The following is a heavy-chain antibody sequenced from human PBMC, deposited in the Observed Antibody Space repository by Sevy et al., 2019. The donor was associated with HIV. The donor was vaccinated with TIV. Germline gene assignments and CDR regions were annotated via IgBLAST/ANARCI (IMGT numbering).Heavy chain of an antibody. CDR2: IIPIFGTA. CDR3: ARDRVHHIVVVPAATGFYYYGMDV. J-gene: IGHJ6*02. D-gene: IGHD2-2*01. Sequence: ASVKVSCKASGGTFSSYAISWVRQAPGQGLEWMGGIIPIFGTANYAQKFQGRVTITADESTSTAYMELGSLGSEDTAVYYCARDRVHHIVVVPAATGFYYYGMDVWGQGTTVTVSS. V-gene: IGHV1-69*13. CDR1: GGTFSSYA.